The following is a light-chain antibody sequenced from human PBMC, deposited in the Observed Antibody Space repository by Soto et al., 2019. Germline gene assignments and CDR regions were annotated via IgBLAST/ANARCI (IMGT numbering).Light chain of an antibody. CDR1: QSVSSSY. Sequence: EIVLTQSPGTLSLSPGERATLSCRASQSVSSSYLAWYQQKPGQAPRLLLYGASSRATGIPDRFSGSRSGTDFTLPISRLEPEDFAVYYCQQYGSSPPFTFGPGTKVHIK. CDR3: QQYGSSPPFT. CDR2: GAS. V-gene: IGKV3-20*01. J-gene: IGKJ3*01.